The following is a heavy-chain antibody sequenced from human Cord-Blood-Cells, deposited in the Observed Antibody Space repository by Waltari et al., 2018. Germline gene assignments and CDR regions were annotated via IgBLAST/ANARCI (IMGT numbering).Heavy chain of an antibody. J-gene: IGHJ3*02. CDR2: INPILGIA. V-gene: IGHV1-69*09. CDR3: ARAKWFGELLYAFDI. Sequence: QVQLVQSGAEVKKPGSSVKASCKASGGTFSSYAISWVRQAPGQGLEWMGRINPILGIANYAKKFQGKVTITADKSTSTAYMELSSLRSEDTAVYYCARAKWFGELLYAFDIWGQGTMVTVSS. D-gene: IGHD3-10*01. CDR1: GGTFSSYA.